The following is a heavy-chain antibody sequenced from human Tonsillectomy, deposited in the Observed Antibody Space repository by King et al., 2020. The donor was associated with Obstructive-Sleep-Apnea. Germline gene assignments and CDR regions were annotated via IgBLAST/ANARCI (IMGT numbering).Heavy chain of an antibody. CDR1: GGSISSGGYY. D-gene: IGHD1-1*01. CDR3: ARDLRAVPPYHYAVDV. Sequence: VQLQESGPGLLKPSQTLSLTCTVSGGSISSGGYYWSWIRQHPGKALEWIGFIYYSGSTYYNPSLKGRVTISADPSRNQFSLNLSSVTAADTAVYYCARDLRAVPPYHYAVDVWGQGTTVTVSS. V-gene: IGHV4-31*03. J-gene: IGHJ6*02. CDR2: IYYSGST.